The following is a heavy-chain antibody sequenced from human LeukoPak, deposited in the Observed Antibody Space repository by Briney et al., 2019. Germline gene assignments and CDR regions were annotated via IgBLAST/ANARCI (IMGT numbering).Heavy chain of an antibody. V-gene: IGHV3-23*01. CDR3: MNWIGSSSRDY. CDR1: GFTFSTYA. D-gene: IGHD6-6*01. CDR2: INSNGDEI. Sequence: GGSLRLSSAVAGFTFSTYAMTCGRQAPGKGLEWVSGINSNGDEIYYADSVRGRFTISRDNSNNALYLQMHSLRAEDTAVYYCMNWIGSSSRDYWGQGTLVTVSS. J-gene: IGHJ4*02.